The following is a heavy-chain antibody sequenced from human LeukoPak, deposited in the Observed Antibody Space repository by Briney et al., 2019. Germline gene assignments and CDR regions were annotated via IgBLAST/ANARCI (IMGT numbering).Heavy chain of an antibody. CDR3: ARRGSRVIRFDP. J-gene: IGHJ5*02. V-gene: IGHV4-34*01. Sequence: SETLSLTCAVYGGSFSGYYWSWIRQPPGKGLEWIGEINHSGSTNYNPSLKSRVTISVDTSKNQVSLKLTSVTAADAAVYYCARRGSRVIRFDPWGQGTLVTVSS. CDR2: INHSGST. CDR1: GGSFSGYY. D-gene: IGHD2-21*01.